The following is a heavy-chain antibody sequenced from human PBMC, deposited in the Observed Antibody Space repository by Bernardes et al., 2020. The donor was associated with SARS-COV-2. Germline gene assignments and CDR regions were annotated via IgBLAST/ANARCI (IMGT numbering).Heavy chain of an antibody. Sequence: GSLRLSCAASGFTFSDYYMSWIRQAPGKGLEWVSYISSSGSTIYYADSVKGRFTISRDNAKNSLYLQMNSLRAEDTAVYYCARDTQLFGGSYYYYYYYGMDVWGQGTTVTVSS. V-gene: IGHV3-11*01. CDR2: ISSSGSTI. CDR1: GFTFSDYY. D-gene: IGHD1-26*01. J-gene: IGHJ6*02. CDR3: ARDTQLFGGSYYYYYYYGMDV.